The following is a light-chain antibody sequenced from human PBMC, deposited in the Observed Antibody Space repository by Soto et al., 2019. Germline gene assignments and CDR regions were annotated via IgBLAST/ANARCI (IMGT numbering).Light chain of an antibody. CDR2: GNS. CDR3: QSYDSSLSAYYV. Sequence: SALTQPPSVSGAPGQRVTISCTGSSSNIGAGYDVHWYQQLPGTAPKLLIYGNSNRPSGVPDRFSGSKSGTSASLAITVLQAEDEADYYCQSYDSSLSAYYVFGTGTKVTVL. V-gene: IGLV1-40*01. J-gene: IGLJ1*01. CDR1: SSNIGAGYD.